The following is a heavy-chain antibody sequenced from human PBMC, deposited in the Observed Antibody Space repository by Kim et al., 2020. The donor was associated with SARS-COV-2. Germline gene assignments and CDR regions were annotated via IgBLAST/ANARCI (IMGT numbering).Heavy chain of an antibody. J-gene: IGHJ6*02. CDR3: ARDIKAVTTYNYYYGMDV. D-gene: IGHD4-17*01. CDR2: INPSGGST. V-gene: IGHV1-46*01. CDR1: GYTFTSYY. Sequence: ASVKVSCKASGYTFTSYYMHWVRQAPGQGLEWMGIINPSGGSTSYAQKFQGRVTMTRDTSTSTVYMELSSLRSEDTAVYYCARDIKAVTTYNYYYGMDVWGQGTTVTVSS.